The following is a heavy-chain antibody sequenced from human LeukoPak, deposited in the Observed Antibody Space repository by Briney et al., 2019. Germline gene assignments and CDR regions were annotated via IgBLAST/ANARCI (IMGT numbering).Heavy chain of an antibody. D-gene: IGHD3-9*01. V-gene: IGHV3-74*01. J-gene: IGHJ4*02. CDR3: ARGYYDISVDPPPIDY. Sequence: GGSLRLSCAASGFTFSSYWMHWVRQAPGKGLVWVSRINSDGSSTSYADSVKGRFTISRDNAKNSLYLQMNSLRAEDTAVYYCARGYYDISVDPPPIDYWGQGTLVTVSS. CDR1: GFTFSSYW. CDR2: INSDGSST.